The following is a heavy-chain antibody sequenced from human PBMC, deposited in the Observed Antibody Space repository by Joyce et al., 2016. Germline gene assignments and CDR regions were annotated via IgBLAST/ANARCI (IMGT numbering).Heavy chain of an antibody. Sequence: EVQVVESGGDLVQPGGSLRLSCAASGFFVSQNHMSWVRQAPGKGLEWVSVIYDEGSKHYADSVKGRFTISRANSENTLYLQMNSLKVEDTAIYYCAREGHGFWSGSPFMDVWGKGTTVTVSS. V-gene: IGHV3-66*02. CDR1: GFFVSQNH. CDR2: IYDEGSK. CDR3: AREGHGFWSGSPFMDV. J-gene: IGHJ6*03. D-gene: IGHD3-3*01.